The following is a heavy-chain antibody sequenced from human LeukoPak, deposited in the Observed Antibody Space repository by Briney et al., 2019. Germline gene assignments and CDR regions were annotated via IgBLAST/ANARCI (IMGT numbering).Heavy chain of an antibody. D-gene: IGHD3-22*01. CDR3: ARADSSGYYGGYYFDY. CDR2: IYYSGST. CDR1: GGSISSYY. V-gene: IGHV4-59*01. J-gene: IGHJ4*02. Sequence: SETLSLTCTVSGGSISSYYWSWLRQPPGKGLEWIGYIYYSGSTNYNPSLKSRVTISVDTSKNQFSLKLSSVTAADTVVYYCARADSSGYYGGYYFDYWGQGTLVTVSS.